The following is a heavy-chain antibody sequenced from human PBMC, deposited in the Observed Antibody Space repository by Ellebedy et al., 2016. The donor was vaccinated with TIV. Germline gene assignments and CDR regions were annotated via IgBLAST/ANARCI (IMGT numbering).Heavy chain of an antibody. CDR2: ISSSSSYI. J-gene: IGHJ3*02. CDR1: GFTFSSYS. V-gene: IGHV3-21*01. Sequence: GESLKISXAASGFTFSSYSMNWVRQAPGKGLEWVSSISSSSSYIYYADSVKGRFTISRDNAKNSLYLQMNSLRAEDTAVYYCARDRSPSAFDIWGQGTMVTVSS. CDR3: ARDRSPSAFDI.